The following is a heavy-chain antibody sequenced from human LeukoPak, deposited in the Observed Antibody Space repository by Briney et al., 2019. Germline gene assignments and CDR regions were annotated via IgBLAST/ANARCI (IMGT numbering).Heavy chain of an antibody. J-gene: IGHJ4*02. CDR3: AGGGSGWSIAQ. D-gene: IGHD6-19*01. CDR2: ISYDGSNT. V-gene: IGHV3-30*03. CDR1: GFPFSTYG. Sequence: GRSLRLSCVASGFPFSTYGMHWVRQAPGKGLEWVTVISYDGSNTYYADSVKGRFTISRDISKSMVYLQMNSVRSEDTAVYFCAGGGSGWSIAQWGQGTLVTVSS.